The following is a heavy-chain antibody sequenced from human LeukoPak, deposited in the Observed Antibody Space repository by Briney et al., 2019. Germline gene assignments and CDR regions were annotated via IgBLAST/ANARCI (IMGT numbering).Heavy chain of an antibody. V-gene: IGHV3-21*01. CDR1: GFTFSSYS. D-gene: IGHD4-23*01. CDR2: ISSSSSYI. J-gene: IGHJ5*02. Sequence: GGSLRLSCAASGFTFSSYSMNWVRQAPGKGLEWVSSISSSSSYIYYADSVKGRFTISRDNAKNSLYLQMNSLRAEDTPVYYCARGNGNVGGRLDPWGQGTRVTVSS. CDR3: ARGNGNVGGRLDP.